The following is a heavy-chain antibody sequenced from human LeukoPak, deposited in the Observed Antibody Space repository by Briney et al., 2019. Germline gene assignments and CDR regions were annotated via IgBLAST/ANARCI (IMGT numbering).Heavy chain of an antibody. CDR1: GFTFSSYE. J-gene: IGHJ4*02. Sequence: PGGSLRFSCAASGFTFSSYEINWVRQAPGKGLEWVSYISSSGSTIYYADSVKGRFTISRDNAKNSLYLHMNGLRAEDTAVYYCCWNFDYWGQGTLVTVSS. CDR3: CWNFDY. CDR2: ISSSGSTI. V-gene: IGHV3-48*03. D-gene: IGHD1-1*01.